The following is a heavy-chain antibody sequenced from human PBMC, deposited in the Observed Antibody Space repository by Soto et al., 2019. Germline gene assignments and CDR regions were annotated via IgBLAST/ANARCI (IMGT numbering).Heavy chain of an antibody. Sequence: PLEILSLTCAVYGGSFNGYCWSCIRQPPGKGLEWIGEINHSGSTNYNPSLKSRVTISVDTSKNQFSLKLSSVTAADTAVYYCARRWGWGIDYWGQGTLVTVSP. CDR3: ARRWGWGIDY. CDR1: GGSFNGYC. CDR2: INHSGST. V-gene: IGHV4-34*01. J-gene: IGHJ4*02. D-gene: IGHD7-27*01.